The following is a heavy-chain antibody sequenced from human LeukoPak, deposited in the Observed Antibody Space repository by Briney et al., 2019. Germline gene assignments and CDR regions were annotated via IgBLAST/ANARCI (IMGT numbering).Heavy chain of an antibody. V-gene: IGHV5-51*01. CDR2: IYPGDSDT. D-gene: IGHD3-22*01. CDR3: ARSREYYYDSSGYYPDAFDI. J-gene: IGHJ3*02. Sequence: GESLKISCKGSGYSFTSYWIGWVRQMPGKGLEWIGIIYPGDSDTRYSPSFQGQVTISADKSISTAYLQWSSLKASDTAMYYCARSREYYYDSSGYYPDAFDIWGQGTMVTVSS. CDR1: GYSFTSYW.